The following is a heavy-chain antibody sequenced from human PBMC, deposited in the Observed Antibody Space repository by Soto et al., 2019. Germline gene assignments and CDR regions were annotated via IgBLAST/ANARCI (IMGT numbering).Heavy chain of an antibody. Sequence: EVQLVESGGGLVQPGGSLRRSCAASGFTFSHNWMHWVRQVPGKGLVWVSRINSDGTDTIYADSVKGRFTISRDNAKSTLYLQMNSLRVDDTALYYCTRGGNIVPAAQASWGQGTLVIVSS. D-gene: IGHD2-2*01. CDR2: INSDGTDT. J-gene: IGHJ4*02. CDR3: TRGGNIVPAAQAS. V-gene: IGHV3-74*01. CDR1: GFTFSHNW.